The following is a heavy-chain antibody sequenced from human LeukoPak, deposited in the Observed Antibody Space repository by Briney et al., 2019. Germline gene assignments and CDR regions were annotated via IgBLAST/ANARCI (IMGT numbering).Heavy chain of an antibody. CDR3: ARLGEQLVETKYYYYYYGLDV. Sequence: GESLKISCKGSGYSFTSYWIGWVRQMPGKGLEWMGIIYPADSDTRYSPSFQGQVTISADRSISTAHLQWSSLKASDTAMYFCARLGEQLVETKYYYYYYGLDVWGQGTTVTVSS. D-gene: IGHD6-13*01. CDR2: IYPADSDT. J-gene: IGHJ6*02. V-gene: IGHV5-51*01. CDR1: GYSFTSYW.